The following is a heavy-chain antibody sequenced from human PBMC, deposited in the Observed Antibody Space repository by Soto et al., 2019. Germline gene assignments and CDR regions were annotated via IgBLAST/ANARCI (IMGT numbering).Heavy chain of an antibody. D-gene: IGHD3-16*01. CDR2: ILPNSGVT. J-gene: IGHJ4*02. CDR1: GYTFTDFH. V-gene: IGHV1-2*02. Sequence: VASVKVSCKASGYTFTDFHIHWMRQAPGQGLEWMGCILPNSGVTKYAEKFQGRITMTRDTSIDTAYMDLSSLTSDDTAVYYCARLMITFRGVLDDSWGQGTLVTVSS. CDR3: ARLMITFRGVLDDS.